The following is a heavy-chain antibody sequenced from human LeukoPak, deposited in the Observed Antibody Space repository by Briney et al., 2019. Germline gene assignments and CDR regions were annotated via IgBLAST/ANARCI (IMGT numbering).Heavy chain of an antibody. CDR1: GGSFSGYY. J-gene: IGHJ6*02. V-gene: IGHV4-34*01. D-gene: IGHD5-18*01. Sequence: SETLSLTCAVYGGSFSGYYWSWIRQPPGKGLEWIGEINHSGSTNYNPSLKSRVTISVDTSKNQFSLKLSSVTAADTAVYYCARDSRGYNYGSHGYGMDVWGQGTTVTVSS. CDR3: ARDSRGYNYGSHGYGMDV. CDR2: INHSGST.